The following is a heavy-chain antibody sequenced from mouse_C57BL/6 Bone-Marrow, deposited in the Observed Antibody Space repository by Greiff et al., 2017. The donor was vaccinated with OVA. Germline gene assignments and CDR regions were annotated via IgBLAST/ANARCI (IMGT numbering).Heavy chain of an antibody. Sequence: EVQLVESGGGLVKPGGSLKLSCAASGFTFSDYGMHWVRQAPEKGLEWVAYISSGSSTIYYADTVKGRFTISRDNAKNTLFLQMTSLRSEDTAMYYCARGGTVYYYAMDYWGQGTSVTVSS. V-gene: IGHV5-17*01. CDR2: ISSGSSTI. D-gene: IGHD1-1*01. J-gene: IGHJ4*01. CDR3: ARGGTVYYYAMDY. CDR1: GFTFSDYG.